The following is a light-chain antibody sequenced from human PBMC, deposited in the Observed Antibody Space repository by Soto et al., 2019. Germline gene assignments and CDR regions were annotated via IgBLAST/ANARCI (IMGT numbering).Light chain of an antibody. CDR2: SNN. Sequence: QSVLTQPPSASGTPEQRVTISCSGSSSNIGSNYVYWYQQLPVTAPKLLIYSNNQRPSGVPDRFSGSKSGTSASLAISGLRSEDEADYYCAAWDDSLSGYVFGTGTKLTVL. V-gene: IGLV1-47*02. CDR3: AAWDDSLSGYV. CDR1: SSNIGSNY. J-gene: IGLJ1*01.